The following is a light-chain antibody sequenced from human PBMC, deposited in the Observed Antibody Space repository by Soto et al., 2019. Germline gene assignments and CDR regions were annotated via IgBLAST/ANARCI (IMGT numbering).Light chain of an antibody. CDR1: QSISSN. CDR3: QNYNNWPSWT. J-gene: IGKJ1*01. V-gene: IGKV3-15*01. CDR2: GAS. Sequence: EILMTQSPPTLSVSPGERATLSCRATQSISSNLAWYQQKPGQAPRLLIFGASTRATGISARFSGSGSATEFTLTISSLQSEDFAVYYCQNYNNWPSWTFGQGTKVEI.